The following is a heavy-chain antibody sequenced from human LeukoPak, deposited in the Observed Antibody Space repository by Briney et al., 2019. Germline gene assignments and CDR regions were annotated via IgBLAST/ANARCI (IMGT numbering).Heavy chain of an antibody. V-gene: IGHV4-59*05. CDR1: GGSISSYY. CDR3: ASRYYDILTGYSASDY. CDR2: IYYSGST. D-gene: IGHD3-9*01. J-gene: IGHJ4*02. Sequence: SETLSLTCTVSGGSISSYYWSWIRQPPGKGLEWIGSIYYSGSTYYNPSLKSRVTISVDTSKNQFSLKLSSVTAADTAVYYCASRYYDILTGYSASDYWGQGTLVTVSS.